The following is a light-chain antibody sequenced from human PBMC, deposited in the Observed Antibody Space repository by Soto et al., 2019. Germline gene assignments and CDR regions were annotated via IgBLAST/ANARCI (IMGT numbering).Light chain of an antibody. CDR2: EVS. V-gene: IGLV2-14*01. CDR1: SSDIGGYNY. J-gene: IGLJ3*02. CDR3: SSSSSRNTSLV. Sequence: QSALTQPASVSGSPVQSITISCTGTSSDIGGYNYVSWYQQQPDKAPKLIISEVSNRTSWVSNRFSGSKSANKASLTISGLQSEDEADYYCSSSSSRNTSLVFGGGTKLTVL.